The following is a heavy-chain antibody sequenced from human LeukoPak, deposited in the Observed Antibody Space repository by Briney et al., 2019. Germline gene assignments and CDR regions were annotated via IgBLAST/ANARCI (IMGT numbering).Heavy chain of an antibody. CDR1: GGTFSSYA. CDR3: AIGYYPPGGLDY. CDR2: IIPIFATA. Sequence: ASVKVSCKASGGTFSSYAISWVRQAPGQGLEWMGGIIPIFATANYAQKFQGRVTITADESTSTAYMELSSLRSEDTAVYYCAIGYYPPGGLDYWGQGTLVTVSS. D-gene: IGHD3-3*01. V-gene: IGHV1-69*13. J-gene: IGHJ4*02.